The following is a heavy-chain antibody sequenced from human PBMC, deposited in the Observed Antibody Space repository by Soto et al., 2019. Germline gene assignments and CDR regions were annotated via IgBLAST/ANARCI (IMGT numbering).Heavy chain of an antibody. D-gene: IGHD5-12*01. CDR1: GGTFSSYA. V-gene: IGHV1-69*13. CDR3: ARDRGYSGYDYTAPFDY. CDR2: IIPIFGTA. Sequence: ASVKVSCKASGGTFSSYAISWVRQAPGQGLEWMGGIIPIFGTANYAQKFQGRVTITADESTSTAYMELSSLRSEDAAVYYCARDRGYSGYDYTAPFDYWGQGTLVTVSS. J-gene: IGHJ4*02.